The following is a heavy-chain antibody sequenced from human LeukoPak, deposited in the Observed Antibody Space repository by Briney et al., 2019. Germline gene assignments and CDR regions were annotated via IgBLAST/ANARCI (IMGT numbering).Heavy chain of an antibody. D-gene: IGHD6-19*01. CDR3: ARESESSGWYDY. CDR1: GFMFHDYA. J-gene: IGHJ4*02. CDR2: ISGDGGST. V-gene: IGHV3-43*02. Sequence: GGSLRLSRAAPGFMFHDYAIHWVRQAPGKGLEWVSLISGDGGSTFYADSVKGRFTISRDNSKNSLYLQMNSLRSDDTALYYCARESESSGWYDYWGQGTLVTVSS.